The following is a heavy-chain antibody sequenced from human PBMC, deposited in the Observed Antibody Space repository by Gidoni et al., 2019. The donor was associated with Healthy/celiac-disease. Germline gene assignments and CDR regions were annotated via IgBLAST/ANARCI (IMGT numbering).Heavy chain of an antibody. CDR1: GVTFSRYS. J-gene: IGHJ4*02. CDR2: ISSSSSYI. CDR3: ARVAGGVSDY. D-gene: IGHD2-8*01. Sequence: EVQLVESGGGLVKTGGSLRLSCAADGVTFSRYSMNWVRQAPGKGLEWASSISSSSSYIYYADSVKGLFTISRDNAKNSLYLQMNSLRAEDTAVYYCARVAGGVSDYWGQGTLVTVSS. V-gene: IGHV3-21*01.